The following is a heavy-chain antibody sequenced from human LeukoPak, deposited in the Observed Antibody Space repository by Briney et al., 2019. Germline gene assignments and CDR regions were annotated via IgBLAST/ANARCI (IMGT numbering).Heavy chain of an antibody. CDR2: ISGSGGST. CDR1: GFAFSSYA. Sequence: PGGSLRLSCAASGFAFSSYALSWVRQAPGRGLEWVSAISGSGGSTYYADSVKGRFTISRDNSKNTLYLQMNSLRAEDTVVYYCAKDLGRYYYDSSGHWGQGTLVTVSS. V-gene: IGHV3-23*01. D-gene: IGHD3-22*01. CDR3: AKDLGRYYYDSSGH. J-gene: IGHJ4*02.